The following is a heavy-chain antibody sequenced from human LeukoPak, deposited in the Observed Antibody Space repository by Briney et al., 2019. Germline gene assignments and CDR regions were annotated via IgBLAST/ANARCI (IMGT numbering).Heavy chain of an antibody. CDR2: ISAQHGQT. V-gene: IGHV1-18*01. CDR1: GYSENFYG. Sequence: GASVKVSCKTSGYSENFYGITWVRQVAGQGLEWMGWISAQHGQTEYAPNSQDRVTMTTDTYTNTAYMELSRLRSDDTAVYYCARGSYSSSLDYWGQGTLVTVSS. J-gene: IGHJ4*02. D-gene: IGHD6-6*01. CDR3: ARGSYSSSLDY.